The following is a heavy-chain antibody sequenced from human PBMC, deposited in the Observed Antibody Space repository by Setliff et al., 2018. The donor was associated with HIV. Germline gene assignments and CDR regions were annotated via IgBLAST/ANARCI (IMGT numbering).Heavy chain of an antibody. CDR3: MRWGLPYAIDY. CDR1: GDSINTDGLY. Sequence: PSETLSLTCTVSGDSINTDGLYWTWIRQHPATGLEWIGYIHYNGITYYNPSLESRVSISVDLSKNQFSLKLNSLRVEDTAVYYCMRWGLPYAIDYWGQGMLVTAPQ. D-gene: IGHD2-21*02. V-gene: IGHV4-31*03. CDR2: IHYNGIT. J-gene: IGHJ4*02.